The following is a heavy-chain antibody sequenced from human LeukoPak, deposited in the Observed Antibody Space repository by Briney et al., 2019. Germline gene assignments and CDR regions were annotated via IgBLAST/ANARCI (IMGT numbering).Heavy chain of an antibody. CDR2: ISGSGGST. V-gene: IGHV3-23*01. CDR3: AKDIVVVVAANRPSNRDY. D-gene: IGHD2-15*01. J-gene: IGHJ4*02. Sequence: PGGSLRLSCGASGFTFSSYAMSWVRQAPGKGLEWVSAISGSGGSTYYAESVKGRFTISRDNSKNTLYLQMNSLRAEDTAVYYCAKDIVVVVAANRPSNRDYWGQGTLVTVSS. CDR1: GFTFSSYA.